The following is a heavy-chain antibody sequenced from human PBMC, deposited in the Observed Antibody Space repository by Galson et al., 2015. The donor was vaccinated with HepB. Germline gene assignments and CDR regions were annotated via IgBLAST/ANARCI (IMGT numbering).Heavy chain of an antibody. Sequence: LTCAVSGDSISSDSWWSWVRQPPGEGLEWIGEIYHSGGANYRPSLKSRVTISVDKSKNLFSLKLTFVTAADTAVYYCARAKEGRGYFDYWGQGTLVTVSS. CDR2: IYHSGGA. D-gene: IGHD3-10*01. CDR3: ARAKEGRGYFDY. V-gene: IGHV4-4*02. J-gene: IGHJ4*02. CDR1: GDSISSDSW.